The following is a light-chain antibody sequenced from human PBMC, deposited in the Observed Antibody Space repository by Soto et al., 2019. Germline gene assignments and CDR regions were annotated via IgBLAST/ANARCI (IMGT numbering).Light chain of an antibody. CDR1: ESVSTN. V-gene: IGKV3-15*01. J-gene: IGKJ1*01. CDR2: GAS. Sequence: EIVMTQSPATLSLSPGDRATLSCRASESVSTNLAWYQQKAGQAPRLLIYGASTRATGIPARFSGSGSGTEFTLTISSLQPDDFATYYCQQYSSSSPLPFGQGTKVDIK. CDR3: QQYSSSSPLP.